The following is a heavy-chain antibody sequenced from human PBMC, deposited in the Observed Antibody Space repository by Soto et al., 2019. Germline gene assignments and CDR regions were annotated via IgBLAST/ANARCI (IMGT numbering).Heavy chain of an antibody. CDR3: ARDVIDPTNYFDR. J-gene: IGHJ5*02. CDR1: GGSTDCGDYY. Sequence: AQTLSLACTVSGGSTDCGDYYWSWIRQPPGKGLEWIGYVYYSGTTNYNPFLKSRVALSLDKSKNQFSLKMNSVTAADTAVYYCARDVIDPTNYFDRWGQGTLFTVSS. CDR2: VYYSGTT. D-gene: IGHD4-4*01. V-gene: IGHV4-61*08.